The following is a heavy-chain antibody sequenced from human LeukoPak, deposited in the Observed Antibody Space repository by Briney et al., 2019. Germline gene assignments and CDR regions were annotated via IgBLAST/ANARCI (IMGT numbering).Heavy chain of an antibody. D-gene: IGHD6-19*01. CDR3: ARTFSSGWSPDY. Sequence: PGGSLRLSCAASGFTFSSYSMNWVRQAPGKGLEWVSSISSSSSYIYYADSVKGRFTISRDNAKNSLYLQMNSLRAEDTAVYYCARTFSSGWSPDYRGQGTLVTVSS. CDR2: ISSSSSYI. J-gene: IGHJ4*02. V-gene: IGHV3-21*01. CDR1: GFTFSSYS.